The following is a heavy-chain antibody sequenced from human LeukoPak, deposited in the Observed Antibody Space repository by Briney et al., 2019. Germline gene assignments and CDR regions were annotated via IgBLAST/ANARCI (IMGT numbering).Heavy chain of an antibody. CDR1: GHTFTDFG. CDR3: TRDLGQVVAGTAFDM. Sequence: GASVKVSCKTSGHTFTDFGINWVRHAPGQGLEWLGWITPYNGNTNHLQNLQGRITMTTDTSTSTAYLELRSLTSDDTAVYYCTRDLGQVVAGTAFDMWGQGTMVIVSS. CDR2: ITPYNGNT. J-gene: IGHJ3*02. V-gene: IGHV1-18*01. D-gene: IGHD6-19*01.